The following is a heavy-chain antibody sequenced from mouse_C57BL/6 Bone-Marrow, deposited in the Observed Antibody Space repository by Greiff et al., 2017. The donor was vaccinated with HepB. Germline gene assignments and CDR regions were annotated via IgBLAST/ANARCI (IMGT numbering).Heavy chain of an antibody. CDR3: ARGGSKDY. V-gene: IGHV1-64*01. J-gene: IGHJ4*01. Sequence: QVQLKQPGAELVKPGASVKLSCKASGYTFTSYWMHWVKQRPGQGLEWIGMIHPNRGSTNYNEKFKSKATLTVDKSSNTADMQLSSLTTEDSAVCYCARGGSKDYWGQGNSVTVSS. CDR1: GYTFTSYW. CDR2: IHPNRGST.